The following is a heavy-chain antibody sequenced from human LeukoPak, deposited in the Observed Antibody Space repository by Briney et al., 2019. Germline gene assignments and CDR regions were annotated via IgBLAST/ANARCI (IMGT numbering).Heavy chain of an antibody. Sequence: NASETLSLTCTVSGGSISSYYWSWIRQPPGKGLEWIGYIYYSGSTNYNPSLKSRVTISVDTSKNRFSLKLSSVTAADTAVYYCARLYSSSSWFDPWGQGTLVTVSS. CDR2: IYYSGST. J-gene: IGHJ5*02. V-gene: IGHV4-59*01. D-gene: IGHD6-6*01. CDR1: GGSISSYY. CDR3: ARLYSSSSWFDP.